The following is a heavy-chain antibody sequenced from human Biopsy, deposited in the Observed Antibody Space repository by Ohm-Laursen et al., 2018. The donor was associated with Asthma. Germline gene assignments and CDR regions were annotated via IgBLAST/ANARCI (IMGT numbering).Heavy chain of an antibody. CDR1: GYTFNSAG. D-gene: IGHD3-10*01. V-gene: IGHV1-18*01. CDR3: ARAVDYSHYYGVDV. CDR2: ISVYNGNT. J-gene: IGHJ6*02. Sequence: ASVKVSCKTSGYTFNSAGITWVRQAPGQGLEWMGWISVYNGNTKVAQKLQDRVTMITDTSTSTAYMELRSLRSDDTAVYFCARAVDYSHYYGVDVWGQGPTVTVS.